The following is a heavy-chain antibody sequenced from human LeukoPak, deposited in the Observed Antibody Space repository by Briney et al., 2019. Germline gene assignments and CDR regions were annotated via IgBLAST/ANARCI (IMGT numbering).Heavy chain of an antibody. Sequence: SETLSLTCAVYGGSFSGYYWSWIRQPPGKGLEWIGEINHSGSTNYNPSLKSRVTISVDTSKNQFSLKLSSVTAADTAVYYCARGPKYSDPLLNWFDPWGQGTLVTVSS. J-gene: IGHJ5*02. D-gene: IGHD4-17*01. CDR1: GGSFSGYY. CDR2: INHSGST. CDR3: ARGPKYSDPLLNWFDP. V-gene: IGHV4-34*01.